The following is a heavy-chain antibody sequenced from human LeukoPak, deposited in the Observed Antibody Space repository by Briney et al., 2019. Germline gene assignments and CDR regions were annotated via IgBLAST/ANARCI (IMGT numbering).Heavy chain of an antibody. CDR3: ASAVHYSGTSDQYTGGWYYFDF. V-gene: IGHV4-59*01. J-gene: IGHJ4*02. CDR2: INYSGST. D-gene: IGHD3-10*01. CDR1: GDSMNNYY. Sequence: SETLSLTCTVSGDSMNNYYWSWIRQPPGKGLEWIGNINYSGSTNSNPSLKSRATISVDMSRKHFFLDLSSVTAADTAVYYCASAVHYSGTSDQYTGGWYYFDFWGQGTLVTVSS.